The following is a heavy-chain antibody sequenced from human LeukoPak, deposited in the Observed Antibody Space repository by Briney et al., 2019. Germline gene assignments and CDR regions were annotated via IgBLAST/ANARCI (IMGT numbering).Heavy chain of an antibody. D-gene: IGHD6-13*01. CDR3: ARVVGLTGYSSSWYSGYYYYMDV. CDR2: IIPIFGTT. CDR1: GGTFSSYA. J-gene: IGHJ6*03. V-gene: IGHV1-69*06. Sequence: SVKVSCKASGGTFSSYAISWVRHAPGQGLEWMGGIIPIFGTTNYAQKFQDRVTITADKSTSTAYMELSSLRSEDTAVYYCARVVGLTGYSSSWYSGYYYYMDVWGKGTTVTVSS.